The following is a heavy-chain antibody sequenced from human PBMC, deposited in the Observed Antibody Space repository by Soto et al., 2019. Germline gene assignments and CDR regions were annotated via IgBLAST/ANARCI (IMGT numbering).Heavy chain of an antibody. V-gene: IGHV3-30*18. CDR3: AKDQENGAFDTTRPTDY. D-gene: IGHD2-8*01. J-gene: IGHJ4*02. CDR2: ISYDGSSR. CDR1: GFTFISYG. Sequence: QRGGSLRLSCAASGFTFISYGMHWVRQAPGKGLEWVAVISYDGSSRNYADFARGRFTISRDNSKDTLYLQMNSLRAEDTATYYCAKDQENGAFDTTRPTDYWGQGTLVTVSS.